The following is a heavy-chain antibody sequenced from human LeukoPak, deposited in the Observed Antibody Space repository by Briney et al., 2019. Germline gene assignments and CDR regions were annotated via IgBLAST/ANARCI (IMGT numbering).Heavy chain of an antibody. CDR2: INSDGSST. V-gene: IGHV3-74*01. CDR1: GFTFSTYW. J-gene: IGHJ5*02. Sequence: GGSLRLSCAASGFTFSTYWMHWVRQAPGKGLVWVSRINSDGSSTYYADSVKGRFSISRDNAKNTLYLQMNSLRAEDTAVYYCTRGYGDWFDPWGQGTLVSVSS. CDR3: TRGYGDWFDP. D-gene: IGHD4-17*01.